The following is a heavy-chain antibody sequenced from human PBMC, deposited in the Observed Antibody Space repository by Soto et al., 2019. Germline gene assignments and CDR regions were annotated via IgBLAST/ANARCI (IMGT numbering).Heavy chain of an antibody. CDR1: GFTFRSYV. V-gene: IGHV3-33*05. Sequence: QVQLVESGGGVVQPGTSLRLSCVGSGFTFRSYVIHWVRQAPGKGLEWVALTSYDGSNKDYGDSVKGRFTISRDNSRNTVDLXXXXLRREDTALYYCARWGTTGGLDV. CDR3: ARWGTTGGLDV. D-gene: IGHD3-16*01. J-gene: IGHJ6*01. CDR2: TSYDGSNK.